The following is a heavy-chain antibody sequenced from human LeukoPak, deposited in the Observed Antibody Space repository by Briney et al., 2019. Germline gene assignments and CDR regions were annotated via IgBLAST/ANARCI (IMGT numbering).Heavy chain of an antibody. V-gene: IGHV4-61*02. Sequence: SETLSLTCTVSGGSISSGSYYWSWIRQPAGKGLEWIGRIYTSGSTYYNPSLKSRVTISVDTSKNQFSLKLSSVTAADTAVYYCASLTGDYYDSSGYGYWGQGTLVTVSS. CDR2: IYTSGST. CDR1: GGSISSGSYY. D-gene: IGHD3-22*01. J-gene: IGHJ4*02. CDR3: ASLTGDYYDSSGYGY.